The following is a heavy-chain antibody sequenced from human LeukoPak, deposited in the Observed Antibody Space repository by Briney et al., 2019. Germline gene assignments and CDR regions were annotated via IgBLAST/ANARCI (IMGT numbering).Heavy chain of an antibody. Sequence: GGSLRLSCAASGFTFSSYWMHWVRQAPGKGLVWVSRIDSDGSSTIYADSVKGRFTISRDNAKNTLNLQMDSLRAEDTALYYCARSGAPTPDYWGQGALVIVSS. CDR3: ARSGAPTPDY. CDR1: GFTFSSYW. J-gene: IGHJ4*02. CDR2: IDSDGSST. D-gene: IGHD2-15*01. V-gene: IGHV3-74*01.